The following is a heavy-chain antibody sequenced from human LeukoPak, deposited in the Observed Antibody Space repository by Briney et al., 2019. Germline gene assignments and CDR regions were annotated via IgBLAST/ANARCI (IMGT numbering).Heavy chain of an antibody. CDR2: ISSSSSTI. D-gene: IGHD4/OR15-4a*01. V-gene: IGHV3-48*01. CDR1: GFTFSSYS. CDR3: ARRAGAYSHPYDY. Sequence: GGSLRLSCAASGFTFSSYSMNRVRQAPGKGLEWVSYISSSSSTIYYADSVKGRFTISRDNSKNTLYLQMNSLRAEDTAVYYCARRAGAYSHPYDYWGQGTLVTVSS. J-gene: IGHJ4*02.